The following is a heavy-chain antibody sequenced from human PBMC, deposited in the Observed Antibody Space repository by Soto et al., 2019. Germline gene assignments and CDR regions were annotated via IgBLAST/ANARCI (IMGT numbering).Heavy chain of an antibody. CDR2: IYYSGST. Sequence: SETLSLTCIVSGGSISRVDYFWAWIRQPPGKGLEWIGSIYYSGSTYNDPSLKSRVTMSVDTSKNQFTLKLTSVTAADKAMYYCARNRGISASGTKGWFDPRGQGTLVTVS. J-gene: IGHJ5*02. D-gene: IGHD6-13*01. CDR3: ARNRGISASGTKGWFDP. CDR1: GGSISRVDYF. V-gene: IGHV4-39*01.